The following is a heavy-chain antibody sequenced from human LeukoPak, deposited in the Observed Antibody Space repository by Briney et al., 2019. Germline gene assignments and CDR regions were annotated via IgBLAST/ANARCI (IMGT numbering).Heavy chain of an antibody. V-gene: IGHV5-78*01. CDR1: GYSFTSYW. Sequence: GESLRISCKTSGYSFTSYWIHWVRQMPGKELEWMGSIYPGNSDTRYSPSFQGHVTISADSSSSTAYLQWSSLKASDAAMYYCASQGRDGSIYYFDYWGQGTLVTVSS. CDR3: ASQGRDGSIYYFDY. J-gene: IGHJ4*02. D-gene: IGHD5-24*01. CDR2: IYPGNSDT.